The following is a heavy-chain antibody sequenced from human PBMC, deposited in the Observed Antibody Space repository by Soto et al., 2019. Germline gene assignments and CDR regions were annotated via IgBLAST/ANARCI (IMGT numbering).Heavy chain of an antibody. V-gene: IGHV3-23*01. J-gene: IGHJ4*02. CDR3: AKGTAVTTVDMAY. CDR2: LTGSGDRT. Sequence: EVPLLQSGGGLVQPGGSLRLSCAAYGFTFSSFAMTWVRQAPGKGLEWVSSLTGSGDRTYYADSVKGRFTISRDNSKNTLYLQMNSLTSDDTALYYCAKGTAVTTVDMAYWGQGTLGTGSS. CDR1: GFTFSSFA. D-gene: IGHD4-17*01.